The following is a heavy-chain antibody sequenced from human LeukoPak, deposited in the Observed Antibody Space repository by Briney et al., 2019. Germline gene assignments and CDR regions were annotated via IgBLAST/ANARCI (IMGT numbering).Heavy chain of an antibody. CDR1: GYTFTSYY. D-gene: IGHD3-22*01. V-gene: IGHV1-46*01. CDR2: INPTGVSR. CDR3: AREWGRGTYYYDSSGKKDAFDI. J-gene: IGHJ3*02. Sequence: AALKDSSKASGYTFTSYYMHSVRQAPGQGVEWMGLINPTGVSRSSPHQFQGRVTITREISTRTVYIELSSLRSADPAVYSCAREWGRGTYYYDSSGKKDAFDIWGQGTMVTVSS.